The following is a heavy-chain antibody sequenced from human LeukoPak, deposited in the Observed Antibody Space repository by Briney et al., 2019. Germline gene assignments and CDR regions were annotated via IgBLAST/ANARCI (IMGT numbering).Heavy chain of an antibody. J-gene: IGHJ4*02. CDR2: IYYDGSA. Sequence: SETLSLTCTASGDSISSSSYSWGWIRQPPGKGLEWIGFIYYDGSAYYNPSLRSRVTISIDTSKNQFSLKLSSVTAADTAVYYCARRALGMTTVTLYYFDFWGQGTLVTASS. CDR3: ARRALGMTTVTLYYFDF. CDR1: GDSISSSSYS. V-gene: IGHV4-39*01. D-gene: IGHD4-17*01.